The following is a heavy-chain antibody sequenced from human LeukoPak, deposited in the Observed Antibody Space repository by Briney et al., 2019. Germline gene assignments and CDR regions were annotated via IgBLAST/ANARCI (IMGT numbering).Heavy chain of an antibody. D-gene: IGHD3-22*01. CDR1: GGSFSGYY. CDR2: INHSGST. V-gene: IGHV4-34*01. Sequence: SETLSLTCAVYGGSFSGYYWSWIRQPPGKGLEWIGEINHSGSTNYNPSLKSRVTISVDTSKNQFSLKLSSVTAADTAVYYCASSLYYYDSSGYLQYYFDYWGQGTLVTVSS. CDR3: ASSLYYYDSSGYLQYYFDY. J-gene: IGHJ4*02.